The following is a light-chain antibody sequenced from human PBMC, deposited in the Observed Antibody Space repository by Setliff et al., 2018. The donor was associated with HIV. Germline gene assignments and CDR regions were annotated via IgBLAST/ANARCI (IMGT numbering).Light chain of an antibody. CDR1: QSLLYNSENH. V-gene: IGKV4-1*01. CDR2: WAS. CDR3: QQYYSFPHS. J-gene: IGKJ4*01. Sequence: DIVMTQSPDSLAVSLGERATIKCRSSQSLLYNSENHLAWFRQKPGQPPTLLIYWASTRESGVPDRFSGSASGKEFTLTISSLKSEDAALYYCQQYYSFPHSFGGGTKV.